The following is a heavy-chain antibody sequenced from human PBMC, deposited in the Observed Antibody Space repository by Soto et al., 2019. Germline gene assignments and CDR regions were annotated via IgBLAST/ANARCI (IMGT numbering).Heavy chain of an antibody. J-gene: IGHJ3*01. V-gene: IGHV3-74*01. CDR2: IKFDGSSA. CDR1: GFTFSDYW. CDR3: ASGVRGHYGFDV. Sequence: EVQLVESGGGLVQPGESLRLSCAASGFTFSDYWIHWVRQAPGKGLVWVSRIKFDGSSANYADSVKGRFTMSRDNAKDTVYLQVNGLGAEDTAVYDWASGVRGHYGFDVWGQVTMVTVSS. D-gene: IGHD3-10*01.